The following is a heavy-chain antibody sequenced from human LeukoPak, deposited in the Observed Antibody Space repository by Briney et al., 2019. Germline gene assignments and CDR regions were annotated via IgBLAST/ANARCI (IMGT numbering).Heavy chain of an antibody. CDR2: ISWNSGSI. J-gene: IGHJ4*02. CDR3: ANTPYDSSGYYYFDY. D-gene: IGHD3-22*01. CDR1: GFTFDDYA. Sequence: GGSLRLSCAASGFTFDDYAMHWVRQAPGKGLEWVSGISWNSGSIGYADSVKGRFTISRDNAKNSLYLQMNSLRAVDTAVYYCANTPYDSSGYYYFDYWGQGTLVTVSS. V-gene: IGHV3-9*01.